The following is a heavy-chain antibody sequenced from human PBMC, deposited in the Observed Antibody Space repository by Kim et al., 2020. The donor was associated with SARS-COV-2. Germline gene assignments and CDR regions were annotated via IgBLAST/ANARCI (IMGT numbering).Heavy chain of an antibody. Sequence: SVKVSCKASGGTFSSYAISWVRQAPGQGLEWMGRIIPILGIANYAQKFQGRVTITADKSTSTAYMELSSLRSEDTAVYYCARRYGITGTTHRYYYYYGMDVWGQGTTVTVSS. D-gene: IGHD1-7*01. V-gene: IGHV1-69*04. J-gene: IGHJ6*02. CDR2: IIPILGIA. CDR3: ARRYGITGTTHRYYYYYGMDV. CDR1: GGTFSSYA.